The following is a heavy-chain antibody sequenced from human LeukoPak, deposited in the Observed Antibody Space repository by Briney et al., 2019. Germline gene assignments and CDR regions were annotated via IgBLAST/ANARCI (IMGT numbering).Heavy chain of an antibody. V-gene: IGHV4-39*07. CDR2: IYYSGST. D-gene: IGHD3-22*01. CDR1: GGSISSSSYY. CDR3: ARDVSSGYYYNSYAFDI. J-gene: IGHJ3*02. Sequence: SETLSLTCTVSGGSISSSSYYWGWSRQPPGKGLEWIGSIYYSGSTYYNPSLKSRVTISVDTSKTKFSLNLSSVTAADTAVYYCARDVSSGYYYNSYAFDIWGQGTMVTVSS.